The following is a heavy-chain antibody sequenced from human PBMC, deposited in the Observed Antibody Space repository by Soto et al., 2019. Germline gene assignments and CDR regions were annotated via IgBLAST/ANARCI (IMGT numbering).Heavy chain of an antibody. CDR3: VMVDNYVTPTPQDV. D-gene: IGHD3-16*01. J-gene: IGHJ6*02. V-gene: IGHV1-18*01. CDR1: GYIFVNYG. Sequence: QVQLVQSGDVVKKPGASVKVSCKASGYIFVNYGIAWVRQAPGQGLEWMGWISPYTGNTHSATKVQGRLTMTTDTSTSTAYMDLGSLSSDDTAVYYCVMVDNYVTPTPQDVWGQGTTVTVS. CDR2: ISPYTGNT.